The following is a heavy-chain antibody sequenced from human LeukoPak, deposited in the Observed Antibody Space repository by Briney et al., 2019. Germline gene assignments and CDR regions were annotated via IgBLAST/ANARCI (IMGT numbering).Heavy chain of an antibody. CDR3: ARLDWDDSSGYFYYFDY. D-gene: IGHD3-22*01. CDR1: GFTFSSYT. J-gene: IGHJ4*02. CDR2: IGTSSTTI. Sequence: GGSLRLSCAASGFTFSSYTMNWVRQPPGKGLEWVSNIGTSSTTIYYADSVKGRFTISRDNAKNTLYLQMNSLRAEDTAVYYCARLDWDDSSGYFYYFDYWGQGTLVTVSS. V-gene: IGHV3-48*04.